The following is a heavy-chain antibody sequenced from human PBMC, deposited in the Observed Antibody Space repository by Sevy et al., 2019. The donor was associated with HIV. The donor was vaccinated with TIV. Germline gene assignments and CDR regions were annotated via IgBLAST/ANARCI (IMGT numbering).Heavy chain of an antibody. CDR2: IWSDGAYQ. Sequence: GGSLRLSCAATGFTFSNYAMHWVRQAPGKGMEWVAIIWSDGAYQYHGDSVKGRFTISRDNSKNTLYLQMNNVTVEDTAVYYCARGGYYYDNAAYYALDSWGQGTLVTVSS. D-gene: IGHD3-22*01. CDR1: GFTFSNYA. V-gene: IGHV3-33*01. J-gene: IGHJ4*02. CDR3: ARGGYYYDNAAYYALDS.